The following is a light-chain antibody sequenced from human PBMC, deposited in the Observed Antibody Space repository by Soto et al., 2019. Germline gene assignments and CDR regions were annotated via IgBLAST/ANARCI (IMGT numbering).Light chain of an antibody. V-gene: IGKV3-15*01. CDR1: QSVSTY. Sequence: ETVLTQSPATLSLSPGDRATLSCRASQSVSTYLAWYQQKPGQAPRLLIYGASTRATGVPDRFSGTGSGTEFTLTISSLKSEDYAVYYCQQYKSWPPITFGQGTRLEIK. CDR2: GAS. J-gene: IGKJ5*01. CDR3: QQYKSWPPIT.